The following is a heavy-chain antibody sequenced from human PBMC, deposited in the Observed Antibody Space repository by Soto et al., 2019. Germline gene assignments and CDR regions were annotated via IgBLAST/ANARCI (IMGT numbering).Heavy chain of an antibody. D-gene: IGHD3-22*01. Sequence: GGSLRLSCAASGFTFSSYAMNWVRQAPGKGLEWVSAISGSGDRTYYADSVKGRFTVSRDNSKNTLYLLLNSLRAEDTAIYYCAKYYYDSSSSRGASDIWGQGTMVTVSS. V-gene: IGHV3-23*01. CDR3: AKYYYDSSSSRGASDI. J-gene: IGHJ3*02. CDR2: ISGSGDRT. CDR1: GFTFSSYA.